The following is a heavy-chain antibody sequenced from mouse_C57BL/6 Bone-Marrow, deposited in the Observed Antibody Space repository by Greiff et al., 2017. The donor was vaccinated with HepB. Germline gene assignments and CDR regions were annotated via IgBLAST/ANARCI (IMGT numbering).Heavy chain of an antibody. CDR1: GYAFSSSW. CDR2: IYPGDGDT. CDR3: ARGGIDYGSSFYFDY. V-gene: IGHV1-82*01. Sequence: VKLMESGPELVKPGASVKISCKASGYAFSSSWMNWVKQRPGKGLEWIGRIYPGDGDTNYNGKFKGKATLTADKSSSTAYMQLSSLTSEDSAVYFCARGGIDYGSSFYFDYWGQGTTLTVSS. D-gene: IGHD1-1*01. J-gene: IGHJ2*01.